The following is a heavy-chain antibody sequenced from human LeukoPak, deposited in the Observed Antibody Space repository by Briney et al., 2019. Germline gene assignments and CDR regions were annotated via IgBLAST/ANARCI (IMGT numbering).Heavy chain of an antibody. J-gene: IGHJ6*02. CDR2: ISDDGSKN. V-gene: IGHV3-30*18. CDR1: GITFSSCG. D-gene: IGHD1-26*01. Sequence: AGGSLRLSCAASGITFSSCGMHWVRQAPGKGLQWVATISDDGSKNHYADSVKGRFTISRDNSKNTLYLQMNSLRPEDTAIYYCANFYHSGSYYVHHYGMDVWGQGTTVTVSS. CDR3: ANFYHSGSYYVHHYGMDV.